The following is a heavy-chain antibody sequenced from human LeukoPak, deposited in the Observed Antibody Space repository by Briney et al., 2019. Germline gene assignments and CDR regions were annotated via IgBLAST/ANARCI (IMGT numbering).Heavy chain of an antibody. CDR1: GFTFSNYA. CDR2: VSHDGIQT. D-gene: IGHD5-24*01. CDR3: ARDGGGGYNQIDF. V-gene: IGHV3-30-3*01. Sequence: GGSLRLSCAASGFTFSNYAMHWVRQGLVKGPESMAVVSHDGIQTYYADSVKGRFTISRDNSKSTLFLQMNSLRAEDTAVYYCARDGGGGYNQIDFWGQGTLVTVSS. J-gene: IGHJ4*02.